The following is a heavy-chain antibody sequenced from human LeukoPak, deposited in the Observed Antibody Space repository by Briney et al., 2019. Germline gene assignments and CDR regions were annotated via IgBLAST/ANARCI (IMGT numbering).Heavy chain of an antibody. Sequence: GGSLRLSCAASGFIFSSYWMSWVRQAPGKGLEWVANIKQDGREKYYVDSVKGRFTVSRDNAKNSLYLQMNSLRAEDTAVYYCARDMFSMVRGVMNYWGQGTLVTVSS. V-gene: IGHV3-7*03. CDR3: ARDMFSMVRGVMNY. CDR2: IKQDGREK. J-gene: IGHJ4*02. CDR1: GFIFSSYW. D-gene: IGHD3-10*01.